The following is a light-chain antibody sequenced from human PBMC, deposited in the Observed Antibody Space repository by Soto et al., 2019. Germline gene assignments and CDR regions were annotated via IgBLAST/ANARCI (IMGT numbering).Light chain of an antibody. J-gene: IGKJ1*01. CDR2: DVS. CDR3: QQYGSPWT. V-gene: IGKV3-11*01. Sequence: VLTRSPATLCLSPGGRATLSCRASQNISNYLIWYQQKPGQAPRILIYDVSNRATGIPARFSGSGSGTDFTLTISRLAPEDFAVYYCQQYGSPWTLGQGTKVDIK. CDR1: QNISNY.